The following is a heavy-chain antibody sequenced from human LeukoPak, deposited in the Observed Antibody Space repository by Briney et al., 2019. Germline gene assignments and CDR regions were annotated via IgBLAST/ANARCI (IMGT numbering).Heavy chain of an antibody. CDR1: GFTVSSYS. V-gene: IGHV3-21*01. J-gene: IGHJ4*02. CDR3: ARVRSSSCFSVDY. D-gene: IGHD2-2*01. Sequence: RGSLRLSCAASGFTVSSYSMNWVRQAPGKGLEWVSSIDSSGSKIYYADSVKGRFTISRDNAKNSLYLQMNSLRDEDTAVYYCARVRSSSCFSVDYWGQGTLVTVSS. CDR2: IDSSGSKI.